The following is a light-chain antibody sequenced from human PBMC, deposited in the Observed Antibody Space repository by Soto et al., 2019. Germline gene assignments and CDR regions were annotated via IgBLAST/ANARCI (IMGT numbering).Light chain of an antibody. Sequence: QSALTRPASVSGSPGQSIAISCTGTSSDIGSYNYVPWYQQHPGKAPKLIIHEVSNRPSGISDHFSGSKSGNTASLTISGLQADDEADYYCSSHTTYSTRIFGTGTKVTVL. V-gene: IGLV2-14*01. CDR1: SSDIGSYNY. CDR2: EVS. J-gene: IGLJ1*01. CDR3: SSHTTYSTRI.